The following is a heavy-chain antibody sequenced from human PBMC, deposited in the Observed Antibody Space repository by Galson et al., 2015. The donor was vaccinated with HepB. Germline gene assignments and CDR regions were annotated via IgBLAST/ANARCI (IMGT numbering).Heavy chain of an antibody. D-gene: IGHD3-3*01. V-gene: IGHV3-21*01. CDR2: ISSSSSYI. Sequence: SLRLSCQASGFTFSGYSMTWVRQAPGKGLEWVSSISSSSSYIYYADSVKGRFTISRDNAKNSLYLQMNSLRAEDTAVYYCARDYDFWSGYPFYYMDVWGKGTTVTVSS. J-gene: IGHJ6*03. CDR3: ARDYDFWSGYPFYYMDV. CDR1: GFTFSGYS.